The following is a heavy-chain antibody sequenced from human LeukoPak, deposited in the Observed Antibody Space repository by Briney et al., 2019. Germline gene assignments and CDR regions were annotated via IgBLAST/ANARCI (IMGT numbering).Heavy chain of an antibody. V-gene: IGHV1-2*04. D-gene: IGHD6-19*01. CDR1: GYTFTGYY. Sequence: GASVKVSCKASGYTFTGYYMHWVRQAPGQGLEWMGRINPNSGGTNYAQKFQGWVTMTRDTSISTAYMELSRLRSDDTAVYYCARDRKATSGWPFFDYWGQGTLVTVSS. CDR2: INPNSGGT. CDR3: ARDRKATSGWPFFDY. J-gene: IGHJ4*02.